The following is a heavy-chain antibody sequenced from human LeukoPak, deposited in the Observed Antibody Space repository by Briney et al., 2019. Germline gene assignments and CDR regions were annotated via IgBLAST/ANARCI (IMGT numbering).Heavy chain of an antibody. CDR2: IDHSGST. V-gene: IGHV4-38-2*02. Sequence: PSETLSLTCTVSGYSISRGYYWGWIRQPPGEGLEWIGSIDHSGSTYYNPSLKSRVTISVDTSKNQFSLKLSSVTAADTAVYYCAREGIVGVSDAFDIWGQGTMVTVSS. CDR3: AREGIVGVSDAFDI. D-gene: IGHD1-26*01. CDR1: GYSISRGYY. J-gene: IGHJ3*02.